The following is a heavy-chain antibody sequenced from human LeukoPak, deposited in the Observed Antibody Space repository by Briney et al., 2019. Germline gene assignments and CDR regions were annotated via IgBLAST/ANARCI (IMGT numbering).Heavy chain of an antibody. CDR3: ARGAQTYYDKAPVDY. CDR1: GGSISSYY. CDR2: INHSGST. J-gene: IGHJ4*02. V-gene: IGHV4-34*01. Sequence: KPSETLSLTCTVSGGSISSYYWSWIRQPPGKGLEWIGEINHSGSTNYNPSLKSRVTISVDTSKSQFSLKLNSMTAADTAVYYCARGAQTYYDKAPVDYWGQGTLVTASS. D-gene: IGHD3-22*01.